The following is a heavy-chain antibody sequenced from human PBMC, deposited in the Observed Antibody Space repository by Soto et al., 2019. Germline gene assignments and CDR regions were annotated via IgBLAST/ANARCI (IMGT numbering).Heavy chain of an antibody. J-gene: IGHJ4*02. CDR2: ISYDGSNK. CDR3: ARDGGLTGETLYYFDY. D-gene: IGHD7-27*01. V-gene: IGHV3-30-3*01. Sequence: QVQLVESGGGVVQPGRSLRLSCAASGFTFSSYAMHWVRQAPGKGLEWVVVISYDGSNKYYADSVKGRFTISRDNSKNTLYLQMNSLRAEDTAVYYCARDGGLTGETLYYFDYWGQGTLVTVSS. CDR1: GFTFSSYA.